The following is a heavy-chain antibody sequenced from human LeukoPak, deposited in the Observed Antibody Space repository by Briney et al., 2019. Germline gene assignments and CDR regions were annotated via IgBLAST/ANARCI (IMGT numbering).Heavy chain of an antibody. V-gene: IGHV4-30-4*01. CDR1: GDSISSGDYY. CDR3: ARVAAAASRIYYYYGMDV. D-gene: IGHD6-13*01. Sequence: SETLSLTCTVSGDSISSGDYYWSWIRQPPGKGLEWIGYIYYSGSTYYNPSLKSRVTISVDTSKNQFSLKLSSVTAADTAVYYCARVAAAASRIYYYYGMDVWGQGTTVTVSS. CDR2: IYYSGST. J-gene: IGHJ6*02.